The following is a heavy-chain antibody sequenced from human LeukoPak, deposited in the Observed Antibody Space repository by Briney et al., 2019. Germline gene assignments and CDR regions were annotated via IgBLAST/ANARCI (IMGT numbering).Heavy chain of an antibody. CDR1: GFIFSTYN. CDR3: ARGGGTSDV. J-gene: IGHJ6*04. Sequence: GGSLRLSCSASGFIFSTYNMNWVRQAPGKALEWVSSITSSSSHTYYADSVKGRYTISRDNAKNSLYLQMDSLRAEDTAVYYCARGGGTSDVWGKGTTVTVSS. V-gene: IGHV3-21*01. CDR2: ITSSSSHT.